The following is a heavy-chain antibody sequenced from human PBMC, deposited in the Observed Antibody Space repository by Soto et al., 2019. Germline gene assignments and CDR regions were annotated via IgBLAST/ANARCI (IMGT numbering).Heavy chain of an antibody. J-gene: IGHJ6*02. CDR2: INPSGGST. D-gene: IGHD5-18*01. CDR1: GYTFTSYY. CDR3: ARLHSHGTYGMDV. V-gene: IGHV1-46*01. Sequence: ASVKVSCKASGYTFTSYYMHWVRQAPGQGLEWMGIINPSGGSTSYAQKFQGRVTITADESTKTAYMELSTLRSEDTAVYYCARLHSHGTYGMDVWGQGTTVTVSS.